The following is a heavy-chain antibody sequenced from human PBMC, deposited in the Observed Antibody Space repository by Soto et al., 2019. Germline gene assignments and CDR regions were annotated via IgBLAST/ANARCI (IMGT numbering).Heavy chain of an antibody. CDR2: IYYSGST. Sequence: SDTLSLTCTVSCCSIISSGYYWSWIRQHPGKGLEWIGYIYYSGSTYYNPSLKSRVTISVDTSKNQFSLKLSSVTAADTAVYYCASGELRFLEWLSTPPSGMDVWGQGTTVTVSS. CDR1: CCSIISSGYY. J-gene: IGHJ6*02. D-gene: IGHD3-3*01. V-gene: IGHV4-31*03. CDR3: ASGELRFLEWLSTPPSGMDV.